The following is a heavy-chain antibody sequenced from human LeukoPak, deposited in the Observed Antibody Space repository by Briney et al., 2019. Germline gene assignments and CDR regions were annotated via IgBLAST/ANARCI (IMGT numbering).Heavy chain of an antibody. J-gene: IGHJ5*02. CDR2: ISYDGGKK. CDR3: GRGDYYGSGTYSNWFDP. D-gene: IGHD3-10*01. Sequence: GRSLRLSCAASGFTFSNFAIHWVRQAPGKGLEWVAVISYDGGKKYYADSVKGRFTISRDNSKTTLYLQMNSLRAEDTAVYYCGRGDYYGSGTYSNWFDPWGQGTLVTVSS. CDR1: GFTFSNFA. V-gene: IGHV3-30-3*01.